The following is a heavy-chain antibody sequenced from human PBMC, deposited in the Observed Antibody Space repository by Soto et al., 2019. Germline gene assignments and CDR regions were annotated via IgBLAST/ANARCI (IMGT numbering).Heavy chain of an antibody. D-gene: IGHD6-13*01. CDR3: ARQFKGIAMRDY. CDR1: GGSFSGYY. CDR2: INHSGST. V-gene: IGHV4-34*01. Sequence: QVQLQQWGAGLLKPSETLSLTCGVYGGSFSGYYWSWIRQPPGKGLEWIGEINHSGSTNYNNPSLKSRVTISVDTSKNHFSLKLSSVSAADTAVYYCARQFKGIAMRDYWCQGTLVTVSS. J-gene: IGHJ4*02.